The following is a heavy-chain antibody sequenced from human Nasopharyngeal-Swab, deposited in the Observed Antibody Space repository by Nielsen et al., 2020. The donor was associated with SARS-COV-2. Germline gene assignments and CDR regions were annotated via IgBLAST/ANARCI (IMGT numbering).Heavy chain of an antibody. Sequence: SETLSPTCTAPGGPISSYYWSWIRQPPGKGLEWIGRIYTSGSTNYNPSLKSRVTMSVDTSKNQFSLKLSSVTAADTAVYYCAREVTIFGVVIPRNWLDPWGQGTLVTVSS. CDR1: GGPISSYY. V-gene: IGHV4-4*07. J-gene: IGHJ5*02. CDR2: IYTSGST. CDR3: AREVTIFGVVIPRNWLDP. D-gene: IGHD3-3*01.